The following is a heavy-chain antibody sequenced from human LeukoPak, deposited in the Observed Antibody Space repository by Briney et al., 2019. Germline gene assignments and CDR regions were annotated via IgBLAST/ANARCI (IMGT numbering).Heavy chain of an antibody. CDR3: ARSAARLRYYYAMDV. CDR1: GFSVSNTY. J-gene: IGHJ6*02. Sequence: GGSLRLSCAASGFSVSNTYMSWVRQAPGKGLEWVSVIYSGDSGVSTYYADSVKGRLTISRHNSKNTLYLQMSSLRAEDTAVYFCARSAARLRYYYAMDVWGQGTTVTVCS. D-gene: IGHD6-6*01. V-gene: IGHV3-53*04. CDR2: IYSGDSGVST.